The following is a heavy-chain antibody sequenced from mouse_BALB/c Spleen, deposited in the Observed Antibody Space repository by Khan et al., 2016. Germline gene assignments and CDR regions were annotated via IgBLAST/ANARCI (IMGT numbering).Heavy chain of an antibody. CDR1: GYTFTSYW. D-gene: IGHD1-1*01. J-gene: IGHJ2*01. CDR3: AYYGSSYWDY. Sequence: QLQQSGAELAKPGASVKMSCKASGYTFTSYWMHWVKQRPGQGLEWIGYINPSTGYTEYNQKFKDKATLTADKSSSTAYMQLSSLTSEDSAVYYCAYYGSSYWDYWGQGTTLTVSS. V-gene: IGHV1-7*01. CDR2: INPSTGYT.